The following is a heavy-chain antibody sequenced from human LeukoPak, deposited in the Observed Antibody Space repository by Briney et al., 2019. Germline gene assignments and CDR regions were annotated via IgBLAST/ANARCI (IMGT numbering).Heavy chain of an antibody. J-gene: IGHJ4*02. Sequence: SETLSLTCTVSGGSISSHYWSWIRQPPGKGLEWIGYIYYSGSTNYNPSLKSRVTISVDTSKNQFSLKLSSVTAADTAVYYCAASTVEMATTDFDYWGQGTLVTVSS. CDR1: GGSISSHY. V-gene: IGHV4-59*11. D-gene: IGHD5-24*01. CDR3: AASTVEMATTDFDY. CDR2: IYYSGST.